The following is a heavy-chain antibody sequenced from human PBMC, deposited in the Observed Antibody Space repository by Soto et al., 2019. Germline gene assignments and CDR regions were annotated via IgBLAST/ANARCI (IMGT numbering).Heavy chain of an antibody. V-gene: IGHV3-33*01. CDR1: GFTFSSYG. CDR3: ARGDGAYVPYGMDV. D-gene: IGHD4-17*01. CDR2: IWYDGSNK. J-gene: IGHJ6*02. Sequence: QVQLVESGGGVVQPGRSLRLSCAASGFTFSSYGMHWVRQAPGKGLEWVAVIWYDGSNKYYADSVKGRFTISRDNSKNTLYLQMNSLRAEDTAVYYCARGDGAYVPYGMDVWGQGTTVTVSS.